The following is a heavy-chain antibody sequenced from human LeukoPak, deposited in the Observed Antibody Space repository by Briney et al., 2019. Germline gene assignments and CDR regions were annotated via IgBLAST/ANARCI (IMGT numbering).Heavy chain of an antibody. D-gene: IGHD2-2*02. V-gene: IGHV3-30*02. CDR3: ANGGGARYCSSTSCYTEGDY. CDR1: GFTFSSYG. J-gene: IGHJ4*02. Sequence: GGSLRLSCAASGFTFSSYGMHWVRQAPGKGLEWVAFIRYDGSNKYYADSVKGRFTISRDNSKNTLYLQMNSLRAEGTAVYYCANGGGARYCSSTSCYTEGDYWGQGTLVTVSS. CDR2: IRYDGSNK.